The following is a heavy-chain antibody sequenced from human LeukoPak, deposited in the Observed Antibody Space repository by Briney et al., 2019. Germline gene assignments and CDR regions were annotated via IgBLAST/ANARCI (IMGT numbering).Heavy chain of an antibody. V-gene: IGHV4-59*08. CDR3: ARRSLGGYSGYDFFDY. J-gene: IGHJ4*02. Sequence: SETLSLTCTVSGGSISSYYWSWIRQPPGKGLEWIGYIYYSGSTNYNPSLKSRVTISVDTSKNQFSLKLSSVTAADTAVYYCARRSLGGYSGYDFFDYWGQGTLVTVSS. CDR2: IYYSGST. D-gene: IGHD5-12*01. CDR1: GGSISSYY.